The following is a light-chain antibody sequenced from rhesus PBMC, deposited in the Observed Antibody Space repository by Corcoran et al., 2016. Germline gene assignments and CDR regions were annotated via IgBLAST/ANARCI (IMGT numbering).Light chain of an antibody. V-gene: IGKV2-104*02. CDR2: EVS. J-gene: IGKJ2*01. Sequence: DIVMTQTPLSLPVTPGEPASISCRSSQSLLDSEDGHTYLDWYLQKPGPSPQRLIYEVSNRPSGVPDRFSGSGSDTDFTLKISRVEAEDVGVYYCMQALEFPYSFGQGTKVEIK. CDR3: MQALEFPYS. CDR1: QSLLDSEDGHTY.